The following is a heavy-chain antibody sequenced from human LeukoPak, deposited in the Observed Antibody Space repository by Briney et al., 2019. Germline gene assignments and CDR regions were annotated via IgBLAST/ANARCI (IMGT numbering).Heavy chain of an antibody. V-gene: IGHV3-30*03. Sequence: GGSQRLSCAASGFPFSSYGMYWVRQAPGKGLEWVAFISYDESNKYYVDSVKGRFTISRDNSKNTLYLQMNSLRGEDTAVYYCARDRSAAAGIAVATLDYWGQGTLVTVSS. J-gene: IGHJ4*02. CDR2: ISYDESNK. D-gene: IGHD6-19*01. CDR3: ARDRSAAAGIAVATLDY. CDR1: GFPFSSYG.